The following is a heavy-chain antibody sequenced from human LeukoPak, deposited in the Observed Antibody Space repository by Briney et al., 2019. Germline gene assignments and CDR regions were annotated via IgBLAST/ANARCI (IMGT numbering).Heavy chain of an antibody. CDR1: GFTFSSYS. D-gene: IGHD6-13*01. CDR3: ARDLIAAPNGY. J-gene: IGHJ4*02. Sequence: PGGSLRLSCPASGFTFSSYSMNWVRQAPGKGLEWVSSISSSSSYIYYADSVKGRFTISRDNAKNSLYLQMNSLRAEDTAVYYCARDLIAAPNGYWGQGTLVTVSS. CDR2: ISSSSSYI. V-gene: IGHV3-21*01.